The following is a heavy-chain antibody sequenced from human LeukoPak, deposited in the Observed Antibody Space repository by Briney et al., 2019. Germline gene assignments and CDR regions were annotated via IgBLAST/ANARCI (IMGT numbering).Heavy chain of an antibody. Sequence: SGGSLRLSCAASGFTFSSYGMHWVRQAPGKGLEWVAVIWYDGSNKYYADSVKGRFTISRDNSKNTLYLQMNSLRAEDTAVYYCARESVEGALDYWGQGTLVTVSS. CDR3: ARESVEGALDY. CDR2: IWYDGSNK. V-gene: IGHV3-33*01. D-gene: IGHD1-26*01. J-gene: IGHJ4*02. CDR1: GFTFSSYG.